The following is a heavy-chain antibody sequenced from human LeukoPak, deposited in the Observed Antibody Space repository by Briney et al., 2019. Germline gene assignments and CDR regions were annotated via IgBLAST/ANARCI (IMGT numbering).Heavy chain of an antibody. CDR3: ARTLHGSGSYYKIPAFDY. CDR2: ISSSGSTI. D-gene: IGHD3-10*01. J-gene: IGHJ4*02. Sequence: PGGSLRLSCAASGFTFSDYYMSWIRQAPGKGLEWVSYISSSGSTIYYADSVKGRFTISRDNAKNSLYLQMNSLRAEDTAVYYCARTLHGSGSYYKIPAFDYWGQGTLVTVSS. V-gene: IGHV3-11*04. CDR1: GFTFSDYY.